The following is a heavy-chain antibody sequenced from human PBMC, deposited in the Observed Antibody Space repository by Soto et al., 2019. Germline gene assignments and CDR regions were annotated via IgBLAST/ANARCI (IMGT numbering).Heavy chain of an antibody. J-gene: IGHJ4*02. Sequence: SGPTLVNPTQTLTLTCTFSGFSLSTSGVGVGWIRQPPGKALEWLALIYWDDDKRYSPSLKSRLTITKDTPKNQVVLTMAKMDPVDTATYYCAKRGIAAAGDYFDYWGQGTLVTVSS. D-gene: IGHD6-13*01. V-gene: IGHV2-5*02. CDR1: GFSLSTSGVG. CDR3: AKRGIAAAGDYFDY. CDR2: IYWDDDK.